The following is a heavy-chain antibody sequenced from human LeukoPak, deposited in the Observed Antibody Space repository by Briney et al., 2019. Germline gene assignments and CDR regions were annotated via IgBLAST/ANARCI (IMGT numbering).Heavy chain of an antibody. CDR1: GFTFSSYA. D-gene: IGHD3-22*01. CDR2: ISYDGSNK. CDR3: ARDQLDSSSGRDY. V-gene: IGHV3-30-3*01. Sequence: GGSLRLSCAASGFTFSSYAMHWVRQAPGKGLEWVAVISYDGSNKYYADSVKGRFTISRDNSKNTLYLQMNSLRAEDTAVYYCARDQLDSSSGRDYWGQGTLVTVSS. J-gene: IGHJ4*02.